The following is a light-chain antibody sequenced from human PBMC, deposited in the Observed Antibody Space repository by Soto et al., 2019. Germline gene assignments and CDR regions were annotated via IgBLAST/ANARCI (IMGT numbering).Light chain of an antibody. CDR2: GAS. J-gene: IGKJ1*01. V-gene: IGKV3-15*01. CDR3: QQYNNWPQT. Sequence: EIVMTQSPATLSVSPGERATLSCRASQSVSNNLAWYQQKPGQAPRLLSHGASTRATGIPARFSGSGSGTEFTLTISSLQSEDFAVYYCQQYNNWPQTFGQGTKVDIK. CDR1: QSVSNN.